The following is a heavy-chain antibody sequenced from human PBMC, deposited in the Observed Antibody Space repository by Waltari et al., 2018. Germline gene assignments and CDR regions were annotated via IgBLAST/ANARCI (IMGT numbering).Heavy chain of an antibody. V-gene: IGHV3-74*01. CDR3: ARGVAAAGTGGYNWFDP. CDR2: INSDGSST. CDR1: GFTFSSYW. Sequence: EVQLVESGGGLVQPGGSLRLSCAASGFTFSSYWMHWVRQAPGKGLVWVSRINSDGSSTSYADSVKGRFTISRDNAKNTLYLQMNSLRAEDTAVYYCARGVAAAGTGGYNWFDPWGQGTLVTVSS. J-gene: IGHJ5*02. D-gene: IGHD6-13*01.